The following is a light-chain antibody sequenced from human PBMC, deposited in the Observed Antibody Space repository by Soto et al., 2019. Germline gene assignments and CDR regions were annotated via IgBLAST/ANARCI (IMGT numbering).Light chain of an antibody. CDR3: QQYGSSPPYT. CDR1: QSVDSY. V-gene: IGKV3-11*01. J-gene: IGKJ2*01. Sequence: EIVLTQSPATLSLSPGERATLSCRASQSVDSYLAWYQQKPGQAPRLLIFDSSNRPTGIPARFSGSGSGTDFTLTISSLEPEDFAVYYCQQYGSSPPYTFGQGTKLEIK. CDR2: DSS.